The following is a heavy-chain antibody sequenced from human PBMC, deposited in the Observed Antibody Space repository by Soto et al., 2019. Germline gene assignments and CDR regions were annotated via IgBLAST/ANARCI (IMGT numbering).Heavy chain of an antibody. Sequence: QLQLQESGPGLVKPSETLSLTCTVSGGSISSSSYYWGWIRQPPGKGLEWIGSTYYSGSTYYNPSLQSRVTISVDTYKNQFSLKLSSVTAADTAVYYCASSEYSSSFIHFDYWGQGTLVTVSS. J-gene: IGHJ4*02. D-gene: IGHD6-6*01. CDR3: ASSEYSSSFIHFDY. CDR1: GGSISSSSYY. V-gene: IGHV4-39*01. CDR2: TYYSGST.